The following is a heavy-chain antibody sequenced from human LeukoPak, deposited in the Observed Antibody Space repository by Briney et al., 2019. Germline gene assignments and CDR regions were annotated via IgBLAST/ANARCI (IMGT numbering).Heavy chain of an antibody. D-gene: IGHD6-13*01. CDR3: TRGRGSSSSWYAY. CDR2: IRSKGYGGTT. Sequence: PGGSLRLSCTASGFSFGDYAINWFRRAPGKGLEWVGFIRSKGYGGTTEYAASVKGRFTISRDDSKSIAYLQMNSLKTEDTAVYYCTRGRGSSSSWYAYWGQGTLVTVSS. V-gene: IGHV3-49*03. CDR1: GFSFGDYA. J-gene: IGHJ4*02.